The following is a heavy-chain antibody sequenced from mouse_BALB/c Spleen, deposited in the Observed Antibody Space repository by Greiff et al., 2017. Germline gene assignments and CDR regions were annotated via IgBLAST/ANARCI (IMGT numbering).Heavy chain of an antibody. V-gene: IGHV5-9-4*01. CDR1: GFTFSSYA. CDR2: ISSGGSYT. CDR3: ARDRYDGFAY. D-gene: IGHD2-14*01. Sequence: DVKLVESGGGLVKPGGSLKLSCAASGFTFSSYAMSWVRQSPEKRLEWVAEISSGGSYTYYPDTVTGRFTISRDNAKNTLYLEMSSLRSEDTAMYYCARDRYDGFAYWGQGTLVTVSA. J-gene: IGHJ3*01.